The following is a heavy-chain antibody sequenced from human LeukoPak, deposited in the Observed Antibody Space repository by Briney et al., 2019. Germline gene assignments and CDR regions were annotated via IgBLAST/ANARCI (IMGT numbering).Heavy chain of an antibody. CDR3: ARDRGFGEYNWFDP. Sequence: PSETLSLTCTVSGGSISSYYWSWVRQPPGKGLEWIGSIYYSGSTYYNPSLKSRVTISVDTSKNQFSLKLISVTAADTAVYYCARDRGFGEYNWFDPWGQGTLVTVSS. D-gene: IGHD3-10*01. CDR1: GGSISSYY. J-gene: IGHJ5*02. CDR2: IYYSGST. V-gene: IGHV4-59*01.